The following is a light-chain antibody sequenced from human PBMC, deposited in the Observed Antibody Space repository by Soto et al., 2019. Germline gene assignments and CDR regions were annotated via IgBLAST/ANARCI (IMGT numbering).Light chain of an antibody. V-gene: IGKV1-17*03. Sequence: DIQMNQYPSAMSASVGDRVTITCRASQDISNFLAWFQQKPGKVPERLIYAASSLQSGVPSRFGGSGSGTEFTLTISSLQPEDFATYYCLQHYRYPCTFGHGTKVDIK. J-gene: IGKJ1*01. CDR1: QDISNF. CDR3: LQHYRYPCT. CDR2: AAS.